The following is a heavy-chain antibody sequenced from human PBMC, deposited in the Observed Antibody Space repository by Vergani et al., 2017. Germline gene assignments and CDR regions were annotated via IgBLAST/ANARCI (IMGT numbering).Heavy chain of an antibody. CDR1: GGTFSSYT. Sequence: QVQLVQSGAEVKKPGSSVKVSCKASGGTFSSYTISWVRQAPGQGLEWMGRIIPILGIANYAQKFQGRVTITADKSTSTAYMELSSLRSEDTAVYDCARDDYGDYVFAFDIWGQGTMVTVSS. J-gene: IGHJ3*02. CDR2: IIPILGIA. D-gene: IGHD4-17*01. V-gene: IGHV1-69*08. CDR3: ARDDYGDYVFAFDI.